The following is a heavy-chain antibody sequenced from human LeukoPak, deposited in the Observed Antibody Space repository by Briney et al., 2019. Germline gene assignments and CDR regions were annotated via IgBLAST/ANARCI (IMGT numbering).Heavy chain of an antibody. D-gene: IGHD3-22*01. V-gene: IGHV4-34*01. Sequence: PSETLSLTCAVYGGSFSGYYWSWIRQPPGKGLEWIGEINHSGSTNYNPSLKSRVTISVDTSKNQFSLKLSSVTAADTAVYYCARGRKWYYYDSSGYYPSPYFDYWGQGTLVTVSS. J-gene: IGHJ4*02. CDR1: GGSFSGYY. CDR2: INHSGST. CDR3: ARGRKWYYYDSSGYYPSPYFDY.